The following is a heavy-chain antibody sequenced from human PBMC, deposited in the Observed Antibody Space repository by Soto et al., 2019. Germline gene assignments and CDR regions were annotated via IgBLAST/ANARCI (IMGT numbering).Heavy chain of an antibody. V-gene: IGHV1-69*01. J-gene: IGHJ6*02. CDR3: ARSQGGSSSLDIYYYYYYGMDV. D-gene: IGHD2-15*01. CDR1: GGTFSSYA. CDR2: IIPIFGTA. Sequence: QVQLVQSGAEVKKPGSSVKVSCKAPGGTFSSYAISWVRQAPGQGLEWMGGIIPIFGTANYAQKFQGRVTSTVDESASTGYMELSSLRSEDTAVYYCARSQGGSSSLDIYYYYYYGMDVWGQGTTVTVSS.